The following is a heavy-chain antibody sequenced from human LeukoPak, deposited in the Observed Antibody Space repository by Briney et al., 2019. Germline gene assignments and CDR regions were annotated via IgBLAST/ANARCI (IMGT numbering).Heavy chain of an antibody. J-gene: IGHJ4*02. V-gene: IGHV3-9*01. CDR1: GYTFDDYA. Sequence: GGSLRLSCEASGYTFDDYAMHWVRQAPGKGLEWVSAISWNSGSIGYADSVKGRFSTSRDNGKNSLYPQMNSLRTEDTALYYCAQGHTYGLVKSYLDFWDQGTLVSVSS. CDR2: ISWNSGSI. D-gene: IGHD5-18*01. CDR3: AQGHTYGLVKSYLDF.